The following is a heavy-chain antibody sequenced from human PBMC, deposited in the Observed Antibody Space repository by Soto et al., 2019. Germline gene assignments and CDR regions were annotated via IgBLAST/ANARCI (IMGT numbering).Heavy chain of an antibody. Sequence: QVQLVQSGAEVKRPGSSVNVSCKASGDMFRNSAFTWVRQAPGQGLAWMGVIIPLFRKTNVAQNFQGRVTFTADESTSSLYMEASSLTSEDTAVYYCARARLSNGDPNIYFFYGLDVWGQGTTITVSS. CDR2: IIPLFRKT. CDR3: ARARLSNGDPNIYFFYGLDV. J-gene: IGHJ6*02. V-gene: IGHV1-69*01. D-gene: IGHD3-10*01. CDR1: GDMFRNSA.